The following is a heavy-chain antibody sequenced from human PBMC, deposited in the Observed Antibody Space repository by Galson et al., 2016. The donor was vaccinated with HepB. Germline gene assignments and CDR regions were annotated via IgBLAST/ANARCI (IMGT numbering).Heavy chain of an antibody. D-gene: IGHD3-10*01. CDR2: IYPGDSET. CDR1: GYNFTLYY. CDR3: ARQAFYYGSGSYFPDY. V-gene: IGHV5-51*06. J-gene: IGHJ4*02. Sequence: QSGAEVKKPGESLQISCKASGYNFTLYYIAWVRQMPGRGLEWMGIIYPGDSETRYSPSFQDHVTISADKSFTTAHLEWSSLKTSDTALYYCARQAFYYGSGSYFPDYWGQGTLVTVSS.